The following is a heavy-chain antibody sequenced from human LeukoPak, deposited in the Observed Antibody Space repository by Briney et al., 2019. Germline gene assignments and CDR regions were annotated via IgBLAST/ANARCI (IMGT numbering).Heavy chain of an antibody. J-gene: IGHJ4*02. V-gene: IGHV3-30*02. CDR3: ASSPWENYCSSTNCHLDY. Sequence: SGGSLRLSCAASGFTFSSYGMHWVRQAPGKGLEWVAFIRYDGSNKYYADSVKGRFTISRDNSKNTLYLQMNSLRAEDTAVYYCASSPWENYCSSTNCHLDYWGQGTLVTVSS. CDR1: GFTFSSYG. D-gene: IGHD2-2*01. CDR2: IRYDGSNK.